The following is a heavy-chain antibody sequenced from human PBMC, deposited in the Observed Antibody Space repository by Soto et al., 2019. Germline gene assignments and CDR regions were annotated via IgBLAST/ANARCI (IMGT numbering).Heavy chain of an antibody. J-gene: IGHJ6*02. CDR1: GFTFSSYG. Sequence: GGSLRLSCAASGFTFSSYGMHWVRQAPGKGLEWVAVISYDGSNKYYADSVKGRFTISRDNSKNTLYLQMNSLRAEDTAVYYCAKSGRGILNGSSYYYGMDVWGQGTTVTVSS. V-gene: IGHV3-30*18. CDR3: AKSGRGILNGSSYYYGMDV. D-gene: IGHD3-9*01. CDR2: ISYDGSNK.